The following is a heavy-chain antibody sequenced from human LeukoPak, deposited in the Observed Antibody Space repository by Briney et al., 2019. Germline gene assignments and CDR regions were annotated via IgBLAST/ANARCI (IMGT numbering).Heavy chain of an antibody. D-gene: IGHD3-9*01. V-gene: IGHV1-2*02. CDR3: ARVPLGARGELLRYFDWFDWDAFDI. Sequence: GASVKVSCKASGYTFTSYAISWVRQAPGQGLEWMGWINPNSGGTNYAQKFQGRVTMTRDTSISTAYMELSRLRSDDTAVYYCARVPLGARGELLRYFDWFDWDAFDIWGQGTMVTVSS. CDR2: INPNSGGT. J-gene: IGHJ3*02. CDR1: GYTFTSYA.